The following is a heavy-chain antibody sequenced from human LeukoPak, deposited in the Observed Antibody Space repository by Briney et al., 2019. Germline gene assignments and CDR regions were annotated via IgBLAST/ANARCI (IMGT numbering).Heavy chain of an antibody. V-gene: IGHV4-38-2*02. Sequence: SETLSLTCTVSGYSISSGYYWGWIRQPPGKGLEWIGSIYHSGSTYYNPSLKSRVTISVDTSKNQFSLKLSSVTAADTAVYYCARGSIAAVDIWGQGTMVTVSS. D-gene: IGHD6-13*01. CDR1: GYSISSGYY. J-gene: IGHJ3*02. CDR2: IYHSGST. CDR3: ARGSIAAVDI.